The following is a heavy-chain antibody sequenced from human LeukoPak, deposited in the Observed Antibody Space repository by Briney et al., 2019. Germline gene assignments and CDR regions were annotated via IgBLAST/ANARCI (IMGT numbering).Heavy chain of an antibody. J-gene: IGHJ3*01. CDR2: VDNDGINT. Sequence: GGSLRLSCAGSGFSFGGYWRRWVRQAPGKGLVWVSRVDNDGINTIYADSVKGRFTISRDNAKNTLYLQMSSLRAEDTAVYYCAKDRGTPDAFDLWGQGTMVTVSS. CDR3: AKDRGTPDAFDL. CDR1: GFSFGGYW. V-gene: IGHV3-74*01. D-gene: IGHD5-24*01.